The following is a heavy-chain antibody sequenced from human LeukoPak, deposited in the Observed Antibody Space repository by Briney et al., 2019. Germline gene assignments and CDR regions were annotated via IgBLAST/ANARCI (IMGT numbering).Heavy chain of an antibody. D-gene: IGHD1-26*01. CDR2: IYPGDSDA. Sequence: GESLKISCKGSGYSFTSFWIGWVRQMPGKGLEWMGIIYPGDSDARYSPSFQGQVTISADKSISTAYLQWSSLRTSDTAMYYCARQVGLPHYYYYMDVWGKGTTVTVSS. V-gene: IGHV5-51*01. CDR1: GYSFTSFW. CDR3: ARQVGLPHYYYYMDV. J-gene: IGHJ6*03.